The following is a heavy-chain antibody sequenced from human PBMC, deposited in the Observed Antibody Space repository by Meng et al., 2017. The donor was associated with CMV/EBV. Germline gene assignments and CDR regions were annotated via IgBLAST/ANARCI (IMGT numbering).Heavy chain of an antibody. Sequence: TCAASGYTFTGYYMHWVRQAPGQGLEWMGWINANSGGTNYAVKFQGRVTMTRDTSITTAYMELSRLRSDDTAVYYCARVTDFWSTPWGFDPWGQGTLVTVSS. CDR3: ARVTDFWSTPWGFDP. CDR1: GYTFTGYY. D-gene: IGHD3-3*01. J-gene: IGHJ5*01. CDR2: INANSGGT. V-gene: IGHV1-2*02.